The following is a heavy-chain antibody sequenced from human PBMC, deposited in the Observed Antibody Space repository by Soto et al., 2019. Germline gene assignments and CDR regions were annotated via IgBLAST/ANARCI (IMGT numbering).Heavy chain of an antibody. D-gene: IGHD2-21*01. J-gene: IGHJ5*02. CDR2: IFYSGST. Sequence: SETLSLTCNVSGGSISTSRSYWAWIRQPPGKGLEWLANIFYSGSTYYKQSLASRVTVSVDTSKNEFSLKLRSVTAADTAVYYCARQPTTGDTDLWFDPWGQGTLVTVSS. CDR3: ARQPTTGDTDLWFDP. CDR1: GGSISTSRSY. V-gene: IGHV4-39*01.